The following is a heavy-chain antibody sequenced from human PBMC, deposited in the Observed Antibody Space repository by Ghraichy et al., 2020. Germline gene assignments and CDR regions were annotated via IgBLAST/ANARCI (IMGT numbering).Heavy chain of an antibody. CDR1: GGSISSYY. CDR2: IYYSGST. V-gene: IGHV4-59*01. D-gene: IGHD3-10*01. J-gene: IGHJ6*03. Sequence: SETLSLTCTVSGGSISSYYWSWIRQPPGKGLEWIGYIYYSGSTNYNPSLKSRVTISVDTSKNQFSLKLSSVTAADTAVYYCARAITMVRGHIYYYYMDVWGKGTTVTVSS. CDR3: ARAITMVRGHIYYYYMDV.